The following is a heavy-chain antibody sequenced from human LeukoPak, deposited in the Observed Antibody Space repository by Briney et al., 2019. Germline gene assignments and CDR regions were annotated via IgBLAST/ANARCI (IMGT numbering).Heavy chain of an antibody. J-gene: IGHJ4*02. V-gene: IGHV4-4*02. Sequence: SETLPLTFAVSGGSIISTTWWTWVRQPPGKGLEWIGEIYHSGSTNYNPSLKSRVTISVDKSNNQFSLKLSSVTAADTAVYYCARDLGSSWFDPLEYWGQGTLVTVSS. D-gene: IGHD6-13*01. CDR1: GGSIISTTW. CDR2: IYHSGST. CDR3: ARDLGSSWFDPLEY.